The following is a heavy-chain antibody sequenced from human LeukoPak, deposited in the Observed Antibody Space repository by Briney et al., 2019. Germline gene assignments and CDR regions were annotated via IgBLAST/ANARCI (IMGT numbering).Heavy chain of an antibody. CDR1: GFTFSSYA. V-gene: IGHV3-23*01. CDR3: AQEVVTERSSWYSRGIFDN. Sequence: GGSLRLSCAASGFTFSSYAMSWVRQAPGKGLEWVSAISGSGGSTYYADSVEGRFTISRDNSKNALFLQMNSLRAEDTAVYYCAQEVVTERSSWYSRGIFDNWGQGSLVTVSS. CDR2: ISGSGGST. D-gene: IGHD6-19*01. J-gene: IGHJ4*02.